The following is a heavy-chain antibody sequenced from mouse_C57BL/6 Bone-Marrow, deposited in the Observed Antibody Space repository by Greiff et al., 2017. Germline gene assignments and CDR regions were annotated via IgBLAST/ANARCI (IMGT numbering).Heavy chain of an antibody. D-gene: IGHD6-1*01. CDR2: INPRSGNT. Sequence: VQLQQSGAELARPGASVKLSCKASGYTFTSYGISWVKQRTGQGLEWIGEINPRSGNTYYNEKFKGKATLTADKSSSTAYMELRSLTSEDSAVCFSAATFFLYAMDYWGQGTSVTVSS. CDR3: AATFFLYAMDY. J-gene: IGHJ4*01. V-gene: IGHV1-81*01. CDR1: GYTFTSYG.